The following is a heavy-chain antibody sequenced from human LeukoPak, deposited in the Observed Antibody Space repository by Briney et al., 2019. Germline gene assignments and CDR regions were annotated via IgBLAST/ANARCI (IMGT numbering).Heavy chain of an antibody. V-gene: IGHV3-23*01. J-gene: IGHJ4*02. Sequence: GGSLRLSCGASGFSFTNYIMSWVRQGPGKGLDWISGISGTTCKTYYADSVKGRFRISRDNSKNTLYLQMDRLRAEDTAVYYCAKGGGETSLEVSAAGVFQYWGQGTLVTVSS. CDR3: AKGGGETSLEVSAAGVFQY. D-gene: IGHD2-8*02. CDR1: GFSFTNYI. CDR2: ISGTTCKT.